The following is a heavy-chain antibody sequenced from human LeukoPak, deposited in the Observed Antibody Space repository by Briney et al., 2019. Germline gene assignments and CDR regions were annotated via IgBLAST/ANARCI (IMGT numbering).Heavy chain of an antibody. Sequence: PSETLSLTCAVHGGSFSGYYWSWIRQPPGKGLEWIGEINHSGSTNYNPSLKSRVTISVDTSKNQFSLKLSSVTAADTAVYYCARRWVGALGDAFDIWGQGTMVTVSS. CDR3: ARRWVGALGDAFDI. CDR1: GGSFSGYY. V-gene: IGHV4-34*01. CDR2: INHSGST. J-gene: IGHJ3*02. D-gene: IGHD1-26*01.